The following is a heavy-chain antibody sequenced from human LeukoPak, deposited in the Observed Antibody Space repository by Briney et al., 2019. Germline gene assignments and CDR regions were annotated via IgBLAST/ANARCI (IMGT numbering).Heavy chain of an antibody. V-gene: IGHV4-39*01. Sequence: SVTLSLTCTVSGGSISSSSYYWGWIRQPPGKGLEWIGSIYYSGSTYYNPSLKSRVTISVDTSKNQFSLKLSSVTAADTAVYYCARLIYDFWSGYYSLFDYWGQGTLVTVSS. J-gene: IGHJ4*02. CDR3: ARLIYDFWSGYYSLFDY. CDR1: GGSISSSSYY. D-gene: IGHD3-3*01. CDR2: IYYSGST.